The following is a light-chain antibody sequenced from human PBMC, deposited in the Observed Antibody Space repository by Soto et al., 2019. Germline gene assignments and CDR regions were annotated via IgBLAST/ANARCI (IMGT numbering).Light chain of an antibody. J-gene: IGKJ4*01. V-gene: IGKV3-20*01. CDR1: QSVSNSY. CDR2: GTY. Sequence: EIVLTQSPGTLSLSPGERATVSCRASQSVSNSYFAWYQQKPGQAPRLLIYGTYTRATGIADRFSGSGSETDFTLTITRLEPEDFAVYYCQQYGGSFTLGGGTKVEIK. CDR3: QQYGGSFT.